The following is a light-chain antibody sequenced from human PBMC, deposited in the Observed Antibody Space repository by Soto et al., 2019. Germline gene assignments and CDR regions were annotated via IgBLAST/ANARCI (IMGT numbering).Light chain of an antibody. V-gene: IGKV3-20*01. CDR3: QQYGSSPLT. CDR2: AAS. Sequence: EIVLTQSPGTLSLFPGERAPVSCTASQSLNFNFLGWYQKKSGQAPRLLIYAASTRATGIPDRFSGSGSGIDFTLTISRLEPEDFAVYYCQQYGSSPLTFGGGTKVDIK. J-gene: IGKJ4*01. CDR1: QSLNFNF.